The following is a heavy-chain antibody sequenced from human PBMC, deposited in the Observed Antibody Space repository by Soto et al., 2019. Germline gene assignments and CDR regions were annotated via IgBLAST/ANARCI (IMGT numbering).Heavy chain of an antibody. D-gene: IGHD3-22*01. CDR2: ISTYNGNT. CDR1: GYTFTTYG. J-gene: IGHJ4*02. V-gene: IGHV1-18*01. CDR3: ARGPTDYYDNSGDYFLDY. Sequence: QVQLVQSGAEVKKPGASVKVSCKASGYTFTTYGMSWVRQAPGQGLDWMGGISTYNGNTKYAERLQGRVTMTTDTTTSTAYMELRSLRSDGTAVYYCARGPTDYYDNSGDYFLDYWGQGTLVTVSS.